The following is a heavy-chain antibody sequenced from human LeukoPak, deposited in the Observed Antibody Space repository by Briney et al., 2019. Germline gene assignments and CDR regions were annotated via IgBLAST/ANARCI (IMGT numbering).Heavy chain of an antibody. D-gene: IGHD2-2*01. V-gene: IGHV1-18*01. CDR1: GYTFTSYG. CDR3: ARDGTDIVVVPAANNWFDP. J-gene: IGHJ5*02. CDR2: ISAYNGNT. Sequence: ASVEVSCKASGYTFTSYGISWVRQAPGQGLEWMGWISAYNGNTNYAQKLQGRVTMTTDTSTSTAYMELRSLRSDDTAVYYCARDGTDIVVVPAANNWFDPWGQGTLVTVSS.